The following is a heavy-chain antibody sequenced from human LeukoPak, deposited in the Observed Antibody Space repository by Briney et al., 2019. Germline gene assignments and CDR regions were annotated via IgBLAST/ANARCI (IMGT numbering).Heavy chain of an antibody. CDR2: IYYSGST. J-gene: IGHJ4*02. D-gene: IGHD3-9*01. CDR1: GGSISSYY. V-gene: IGHV4-59*12. Sequence: PSETLSLTCTVSGGSISSYYWSWIRQPPGKGLEWIGYIYYSGSTNYNPSLKSRVTISVDTSKNQFSLKLSSVTAADTAVYYCARTPTDYDILIDYWGQGTLVTVSS. CDR3: ARTPTDYDILIDY.